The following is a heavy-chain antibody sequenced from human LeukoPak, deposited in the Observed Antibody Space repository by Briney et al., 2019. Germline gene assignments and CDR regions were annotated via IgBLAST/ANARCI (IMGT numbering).Heavy chain of an antibody. D-gene: IGHD3-22*01. CDR2: IKSKTDGGTT. CDR1: GFTFSNAW. CDR3: AKSPQYYYDSSGYYPL. V-gene: IGHV3-15*01. J-gene: IGHJ1*01. Sequence: GGSLRLSCAASGFTFSNAWMSWVRQAPGKGLEWVGRIKSKTDGGTTDYAAPVKGRFTISRDDSKNTLYLQMNSLKTEDTAVYYCAKSPQYYYDSSGYYPLWGQGTLVTVSS.